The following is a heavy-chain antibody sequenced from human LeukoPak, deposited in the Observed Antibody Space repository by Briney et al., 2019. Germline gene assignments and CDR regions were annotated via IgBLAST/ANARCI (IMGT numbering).Heavy chain of an antibody. D-gene: IGHD1-26*01. CDR3: ARVGSSGNWFDP. CDR1: GFTFSSYE. CDR2: ISSSGSTI. Sequence: PGGSLRLSCAASGFTFSSYEMNWVRQAPGKGLEWVSYISSSGSTISYADSVKGRFTISRDNAKNSLYLQMNSLRAEDTAVYYCARVGSSGNWFDPWGQGTLVTVSS. J-gene: IGHJ5*02. V-gene: IGHV3-48*03.